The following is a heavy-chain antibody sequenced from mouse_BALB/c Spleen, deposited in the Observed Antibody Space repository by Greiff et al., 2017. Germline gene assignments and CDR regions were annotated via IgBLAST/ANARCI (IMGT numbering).Heavy chain of an antibody. Sequence: LMESGPELVKPGASVKVSCKASGYAFTSYNMYGVKQSHGKSLEWIGYIDPYNGGTSYNQKFKGKATLTVDKSSSTAYMHLNSLTSEDSAVYYCARKGVRGGNYAMDYWGQGTSVTVSS. D-gene: IGHD5-1*01. CDR1: GYAFTSYN. V-gene: IGHV1S135*01. CDR2: IDPYNGGT. J-gene: IGHJ4*01. CDR3: ARKGVRGGNYAMDY.